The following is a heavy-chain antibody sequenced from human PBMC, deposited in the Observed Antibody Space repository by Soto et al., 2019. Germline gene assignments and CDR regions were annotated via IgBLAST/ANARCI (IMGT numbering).Heavy chain of an antibody. D-gene: IGHD6-6*01. CDR3: ATLGTSTEARLGH. V-gene: IGHV3-11*06. CDR1: GFTFSDNY. Sequence: KLGGSLRLSCVVSGFTFSDNYMTWIRQVPGKGLEWVSYISGNSRYTNYADSVKGRFIITRDNARNSLYLQMNSLRVEDTAVYYCATLGTSTEARLGHWGQGTVVTVSS. CDR2: ISGNSRYT. J-gene: IGHJ4*02.